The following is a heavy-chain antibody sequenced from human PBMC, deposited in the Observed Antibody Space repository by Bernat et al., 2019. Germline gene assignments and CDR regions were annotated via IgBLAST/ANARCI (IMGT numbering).Heavy chain of an antibody. CDR3: ARAQYYDFWSGYFYGYYFDD. Sequence: QVQLQESGPGLVKPSQTLSLTCTVSGGSISSGDYYWSWIRQPPGKGLEWIGYIYYSGSTYYNPSLKSRVTISVDTAKNQVSLKLGSVTDAETAVYYCARAQYYDFWSGYFYGYYFDDWGQGTLVTVSS. V-gene: IGHV4-30-4*01. D-gene: IGHD3-3*01. J-gene: IGHJ4*02. CDR1: GGSISSGDYY. CDR2: IYYSGST.